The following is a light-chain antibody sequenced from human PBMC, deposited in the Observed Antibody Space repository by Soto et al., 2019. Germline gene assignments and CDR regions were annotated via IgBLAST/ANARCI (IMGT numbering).Light chain of an antibody. CDR2: GTS. V-gene: IGKV3-20*01. Sequence: EIVLTPSPGTLSLSPGDRATLSCRASRSVNSRYLAWYQQKPGQAPRLLIYGTSTRATGIPDRFSGSGSGTDFTLTISRLEPEDFAVYHCHQYGYSPNTFGQGTNLEIK. CDR1: RSVNSRY. CDR3: HQYGYSPNT. J-gene: IGKJ2*01.